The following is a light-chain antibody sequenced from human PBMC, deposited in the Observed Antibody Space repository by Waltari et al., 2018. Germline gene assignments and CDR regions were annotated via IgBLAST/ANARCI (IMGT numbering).Light chain of an antibody. CDR2: DVS. V-gene: IGLV2-14*03. CDR3: SSQSSDDVVL. Sequence: QSALTQPAPVSGSPGQSITIPCTGTSSDVGTYNSVSWYQAHPGQGPKVIIYDVSARPSGVSARFSGSKSGNTASLTISGLQAEDEADYYCSSQSSDDVVLFGGGTKVTVL. CDR1: SSDVGTYNS. J-gene: IGLJ3*02.